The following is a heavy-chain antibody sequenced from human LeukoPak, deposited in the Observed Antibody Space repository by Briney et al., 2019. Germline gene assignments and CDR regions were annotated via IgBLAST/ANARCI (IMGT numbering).Heavy chain of an antibody. J-gene: IGHJ4*02. Sequence: GESLRISCKGSGYSFTSYWIGWVRQMPGKGLERMGIIYPGDSDTRYSPSFQGQVTISADKSISTAYLQWSSLKASDTAMYYCARPFYYDSSGYPPGEDYWGQGTLVTVSS. CDR3: ARPFYYDSSGYPPGEDY. CDR1: GYSFTSYW. D-gene: IGHD3-22*01. CDR2: IYPGDSDT. V-gene: IGHV5-51*01.